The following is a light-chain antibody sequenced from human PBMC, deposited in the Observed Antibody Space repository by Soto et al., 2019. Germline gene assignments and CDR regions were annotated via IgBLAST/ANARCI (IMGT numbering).Light chain of an antibody. V-gene: IGLV2-8*01. CDR2: EVN. J-gene: IGLJ2*01. Sequence: QSVLTQPPSASGSPGQSITISCTGTSSDVGGYNYVSWYQQHPGKAPKLIIHEVNKRPSGVPDRFSGSKSGNTASLTVTGLQAEDEADYYCSSYAGSNILIFGEGTQLTVL. CDR3: SSYAGSNILI. CDR1: SSDVGGYNY.